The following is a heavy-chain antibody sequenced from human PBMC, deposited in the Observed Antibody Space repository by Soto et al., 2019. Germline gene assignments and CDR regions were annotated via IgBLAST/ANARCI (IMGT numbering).Heavy chain of an antibody. D-gene: IGHD3-3*01. Sequence: GXSVKVSCKASGYTFSCHHIHWVRQAPGQGLEWMGWINPNNGGTNYARKFQGRVTMTRDTSISTAYMELSSLKSDDPATYYCAKTLYDFWRGYYGLWDHSGQGTPVTVSS. CDR2: INPNNGGT. CDR3: AKTLYDFWRGYYGLWDH. CDR1: GYTFSCHH. V-gene: IGHV1-2*02. J-gene: IGHJ4*02.